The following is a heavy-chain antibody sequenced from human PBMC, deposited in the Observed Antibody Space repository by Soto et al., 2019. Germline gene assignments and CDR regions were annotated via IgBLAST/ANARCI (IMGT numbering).Heavy chain of an antibody. CDR3: ARGDGYIYGNTFDS. CDR2: ISYDGTNK. V-gene: IGHV3-30-3*01. Sequence: GGSLRLSCAASGFTFNNYAMHWVRQAPGKGLEWVAFISYDGTNKYYADSVTGRFTISRDNSGNTLYLQMNSLRVEDTAVYYCARGDGYIYGNTFDSWGQGTLVTVSS. D-gene: IGHD5-18*01. J-gene: IGHJ4*02. CDR1: GFTFNNYA.